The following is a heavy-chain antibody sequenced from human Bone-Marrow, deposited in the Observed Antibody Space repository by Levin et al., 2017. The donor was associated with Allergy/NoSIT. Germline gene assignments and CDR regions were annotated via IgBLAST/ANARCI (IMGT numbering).Heavy chain of an antibody. V-gene: IGHV3-23*01. CDR3: ANDSWPGGLGKSAPGGMDA. Sequence: GESLKISCATSGFTFSRYGFSWVRQAPGKGLEWISGISAADGNTFYGDSVKGRFTTSRDNSKNILFLQMSSLRAEDTAVYFCANDSWPGGLGKSAPGGMDAWGQGTTVTVSS. CDR1: GFTFSRYG. J-gene: IGHJ6*02. D-gene: IGHD3-16*01. CDR2: ISAADGNT.